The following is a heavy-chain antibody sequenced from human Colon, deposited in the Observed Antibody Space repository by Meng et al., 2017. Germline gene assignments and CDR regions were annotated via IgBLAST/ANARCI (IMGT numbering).Heavy chain of an antibody. CDR1: GFTFSSYG. V-gene: IGHV3-30*18. Sequence: QVQLVQSGGGVVLPGSSLRLSCAASGFTFSSYGMHWVRQAPGKGLEWVVVTSGDGSIKVYADSVKGRFTISRDNSKNTLFLQMDSLRAEDTAVYYCAKGRDTGSHYVPYFDYWGQGALVTVSS. J-gene: IGHJ4*02. CDR2: TSGDGSIK. D-gene: IGHD1-26*01. CDR3: AKGRDTGSHYVPYFDY.